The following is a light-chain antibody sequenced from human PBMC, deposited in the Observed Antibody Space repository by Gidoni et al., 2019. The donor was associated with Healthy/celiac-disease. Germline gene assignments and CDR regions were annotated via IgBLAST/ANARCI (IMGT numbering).Light chain of an antibody. V-gene: IGKV1-5*01. CDR3: QQYNSYSWT. Sequence: DIQMTQSPSTLSASVGDRVTITCRASQSISSWLAWYQQKPGKAPKLLIYDASSLESGVPSRFSGSGSGTEFTLTIRSLQPDDFATSYCQQYNSYSWTFGQGTKVEIK. CDR1: QSISSW. CDR2: DAS. J-gene: IGKJ1*01.